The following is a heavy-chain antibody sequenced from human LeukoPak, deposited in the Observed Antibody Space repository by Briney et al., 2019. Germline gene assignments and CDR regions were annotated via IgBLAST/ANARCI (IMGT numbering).Heavy chain of an antibody. CDR2: ISGSGGST. J-gene: IGHJ4*02. Sequence: PGTSLRLSCAASGFTFSSYAMSWVRQAPGKGLEWVSVISGSGGSTYYADSVKGRFTISRDNSKNTLYLQMNSLRAEDTAVYYCAPGNDYGDYWGQGTLVTVSS. CDR1: GFTFSSYA. V-gene: IGHV3-23*01. CDR3: APGNDYGDY.